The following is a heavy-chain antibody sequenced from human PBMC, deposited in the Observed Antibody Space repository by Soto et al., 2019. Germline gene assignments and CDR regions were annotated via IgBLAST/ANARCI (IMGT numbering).Heavy chain of an antibody. CDR3: ARVRGLWFGEGTGMDV. CDR2: TRNKANSYTT. J-gene: IGHJ6*02. V-gene: IGHV3-72*01. Sequence: EVQLVESGGGLVQPGGSLRLSCAASGFTFSDHYMDWVRQAPGKGLEWVGRTRNKANSYTTEYAASVKGRFTISRDDSKNSLYLQMNSLKTEDTAVYYCARVRGLWFGEGTGMDVWGQGTTVTVSS. CDR1: GFTFSDHY. D-gene: IGHD3-10*01.